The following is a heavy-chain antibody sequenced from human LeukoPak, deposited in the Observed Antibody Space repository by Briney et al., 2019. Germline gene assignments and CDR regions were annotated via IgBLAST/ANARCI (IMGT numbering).Heavy chain of an antibody. D-gene: IGHD6-19*01. J-gene: IGHJ6*02. Sequence: GGSLRLSCAASGFTFTNYAMSWVRQAPGKGLEWVSAISVSGVSTYYADSVKGRFTISRDNAKNSLYLQMNSLRAEDTAVYYCARVASSGRILYYYYYYGMDVWGQGTTVTVSS. CDR1: GFTFTNYA. CDR2: ISVSGVST. V-gene: IGHV3-23*01. CDR3: ARVASSGRILYYYYYYGMDV.